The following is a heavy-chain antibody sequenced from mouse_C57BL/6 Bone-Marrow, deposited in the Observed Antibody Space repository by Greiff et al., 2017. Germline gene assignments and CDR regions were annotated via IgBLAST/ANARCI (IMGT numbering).Heavy chain of an antibody. Sequence: EVKVVESGGGLVKPGGSLKLSCAASGFTFSSSAMSWVRQTPEKRLEWVATISDGGSYTYYPDNVKGRFTISRDNAKNNLYLQMSHLKSEDTAMYYCARWYDYDCAMDYWGQGTSVTVSS. CDR3: ARWYDYDCAMDY. J-gene: IGHJ4*01. CDR1: GFTFSSSA. CDR2: ISDGGSYT. V-gene: IGHV5-4*03. D-gene: IGHD2-4*01.